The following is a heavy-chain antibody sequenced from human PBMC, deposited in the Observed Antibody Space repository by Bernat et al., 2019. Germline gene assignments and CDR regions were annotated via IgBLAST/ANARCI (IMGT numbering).Heavy chain of an antibody. CDR1: GFTFSYYG. Sequence: QVQPVEPGGGVVQPGGSLRLSCAVSGFTFSYYGMHWVRQAPGKGLEWVAVISYDGSTTYYADSVKGRFTISRDNSKSTLYLQMNSLRTEDRAVYYCAKEETLYSGGWYVDYWGQGTLVTVSS. J-gene: IGHJ4*02. CDR3: AKEETLYSGGWYVDY. CDR2: ISYDGSTT. D-gene: IGHD6-19*01. V-gene: IGHV3-30*18.